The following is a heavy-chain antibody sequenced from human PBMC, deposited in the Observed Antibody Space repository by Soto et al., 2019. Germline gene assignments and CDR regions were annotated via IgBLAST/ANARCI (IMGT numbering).Heavy chain of an antibody. V-gene: IGHV1-3*01. CDR3: AGGIARGQLDT. Sequence: GASVKVSCKASGYTFTRYTMNWVRQAPGQRLEWMGWINPDYGNTKSSQKFQDRVIITRDTSASTDYMDLSSLRSEDTAVYCFAGGIARGQLDTWGQGTLVTVSS. CDR1: GYTFTRYT. J-gene: IGHJ5*02. CDR2: INPDYGNT. D-gene: IGHD2-15*01.